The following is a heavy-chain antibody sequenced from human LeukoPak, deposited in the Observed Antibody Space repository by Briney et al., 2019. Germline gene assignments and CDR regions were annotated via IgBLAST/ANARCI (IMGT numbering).Heavy chain of an antibody. J-gene: IGHJ4*02. D-gene: IGHD1-26*01. V-gene: IGHV3-7*01. CDR2: IKQDGREK. CDR1: GFTFSSYW. Sequence: PGGSLRLSCAASGFTFSSYWMNWVRRAPGEGLEWVANIKQDGREKYYVDSVKGRFTISRDNAKNSLYLQMNSLRAEDTAVYYCARDLPGGSSYYWGQGTLVTVSS. CDR3: ARDLPGGSSYY.